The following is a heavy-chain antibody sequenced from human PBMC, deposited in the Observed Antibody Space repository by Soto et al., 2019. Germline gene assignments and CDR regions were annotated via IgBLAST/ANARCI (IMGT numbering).Heavy chain of an antibody. D-gene: IGHD6-19*01. J-gene: IGHJ4*02. Sequence: GGSLRLSCAASGFTFSSYGMHWVRQAPGKGLEWVAVIWYDGSNKYYADSVKGRFTISRDNSKNTLYLQMNSLRAEDTAVYYCARDIGPRSAVAGLFDYWGQGTLVTVSS. CDR1: GFTFSSYG. CDR2: IWYDGSNK. CDR3: ARDIGPRSAVAGLFDY. V-gene: IGHV3-33*01.